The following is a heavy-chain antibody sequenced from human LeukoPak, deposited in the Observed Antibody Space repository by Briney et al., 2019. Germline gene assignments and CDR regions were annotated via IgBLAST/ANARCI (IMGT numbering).Heavy chain of an antibody. CDR3: ARVMGPPDY. V-gene: IGHV1-18*01. CDR1: GYTFRNHD. Sequence: ASVKVSCKASGYTFRNHDITWVRQAPGQGLEWMGWISAYNGNPNPAQNLQGRVTMTTDTSTSTAYMELRSLRSDDTAVYCCARVMGPPDYWGQGTLVTVSS. J-gene: IGHJ4*02. D-gene: IGHD1-26*01. CDR2: ISAYNGNP.